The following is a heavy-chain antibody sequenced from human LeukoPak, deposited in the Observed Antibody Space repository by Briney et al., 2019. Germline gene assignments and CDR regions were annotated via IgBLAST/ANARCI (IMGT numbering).Heavy chain of an antibody. Sequence: WETLSLTCTVSGGSVSSGSYYWSWIRQPPGKGLEWIGYIYYSGSTNYNPSLKSRVTISVDTSKNQFSLKLSSVTAADTAVYYCAREYYDILTGYLLFDYWGQGTLVTVSS. J-gene: IGHJ4*02. CDR2: IYYSGST. CDR1: GGSVSSGSYY. V-gene: IGHV4-61*01. CDR3: AREYYDILTGYLLFDY. D-gene: IGHD3-9*01.